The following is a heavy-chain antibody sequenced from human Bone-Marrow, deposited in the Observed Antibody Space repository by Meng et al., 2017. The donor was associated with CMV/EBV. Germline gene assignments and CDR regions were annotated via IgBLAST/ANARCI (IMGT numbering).Heavy chain of an antibody. CDR1: GFTFSSSG. D-gene: IGHD6-13*01. Sequence: SGFTFSSSGMHWVRQAPGKGLEWVAVISYDGSNKYYADSVKGRFTISRDNSKNTLYLQMNSLRAEDTAVYYCAKLPARVAAAGPFDYWGQGTLVTVSS. CDR2: ISYDGSNK. J-gene: IGHJ4*02. CDR3: AKLPARVAAAGPFDY. V-gene: IGHV3-30*18.